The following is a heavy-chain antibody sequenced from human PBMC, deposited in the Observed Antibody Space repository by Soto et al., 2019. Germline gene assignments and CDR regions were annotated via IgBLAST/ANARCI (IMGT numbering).Heavy chain of an antibody. D-gene: IGHD3-10*02. J-gene: IGHJ6*02. V-gene: IGHV3-23*01. CDR1: GFTFSSYA. CDR3: ARGDRGCSGSPARYYYSGLDV. CDR2: VSAGGDMT. Sequence: DVQLLESGGHLVQPGGSLRLSCAASGFTFSSYAMSWVRQAPGKGLEWVSSVSAGGDMTYYSDSVKGRFTISRDNSNNVLFLQMNSLRIDDTALYYCARGDRGCSGSPARYYYSGLDVCGQGTTVTVS.